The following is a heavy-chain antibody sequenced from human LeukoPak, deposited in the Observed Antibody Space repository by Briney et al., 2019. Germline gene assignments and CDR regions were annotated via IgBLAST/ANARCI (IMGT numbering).Heavy chain of an antibody. CDR3: ARGVGNFRYFFDY. Sequence: GGSLRLSCAASGFTFSTYAMNWIRQAPGKGLEWVSSISSTGTYIYYGGLVEGRFTISRDNAKNSLYLQMNSLRAEDTAVYYCARGVGNFRYFFDYWGQGTLVTVSS. D-gene: IGHD2/OR15-2a*01. CDR1: GFTFSTYA. J-gene: IGHJ4*02. CDR2: ISSTGTYI. V-gene: IGHV3-21*01.